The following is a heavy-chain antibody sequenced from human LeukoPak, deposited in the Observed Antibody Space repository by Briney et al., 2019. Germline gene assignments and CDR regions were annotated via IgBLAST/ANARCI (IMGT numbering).Heavy chain of an antibody. J-gene: IGHJ4*02. Sequence: SETLSLTCAVSGGSISSGGYSWSWIRQPPGKGLEWIGEINHSGSTNYNPSLKSRVTISVDTSKNQFSLKLSSVTAADTAVYYCARGRRGYSYGYIDYWGQGTLVTVSS. CDR3: ARGRRGYSYGYIDY. V-gene: IGHV4-34*01. CDR1: GGSISSGGYS. D-gene: IGHD5-18*01. CDR2: INHSGST.